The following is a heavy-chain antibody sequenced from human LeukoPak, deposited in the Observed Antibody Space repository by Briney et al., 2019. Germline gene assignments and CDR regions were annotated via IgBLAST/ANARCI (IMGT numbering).Heavy chain of an antibody. CDR1: GDSPSSHY. J-gene: IGHJ6*03. CDR2: THYSGRT. Sequence: SQTLSLTCTVYGDSPSSHYRTWIRQSPGKRLERLGSTHYSGRTDYTPSLSSRGSISIDTTKNHLPLNLRSETAADSAIYYCARERSHFWYMAVWGKGTTVTVSS. D-gene: IGHD3-10*01. CDR3: ARERSHFWYMAV. V-gene: IGHV4-59*11.